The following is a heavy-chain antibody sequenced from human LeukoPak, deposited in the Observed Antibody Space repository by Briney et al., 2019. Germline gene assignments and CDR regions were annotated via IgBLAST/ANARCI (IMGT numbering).Heavy chain of an antibody. CDR1: GYSFTSYW. V-gene: IGHV5-51*01. Sequence: GESLKISCKGSGYSFTSYWIGWVRQMPGKGLEWMGIIYPGDSDTRYSPSFQGQVTISAGKSISTAYLQWSSLKASDTAMYYCARRRAGAGTASDAFDIWGQGTMVTVS. CDR2: IYPGDSDT. D-gene: IGHD6-19*01. J-gene: IGHJ3*02. CDR3: ARRRAGAGTASDAFDI.